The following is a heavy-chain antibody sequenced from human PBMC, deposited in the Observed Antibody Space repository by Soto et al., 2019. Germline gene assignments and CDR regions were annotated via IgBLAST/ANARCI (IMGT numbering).Heavy chain of an antibody. Sequence: QVQLVQSGAEAKKPGSSVKVSCKASGGTFSRYGISWVRQAPGQGLEWMGGIIPIFGTANYAQKFQGRVTITADESTSTAYMELSSLRSEDTAVYYCARDLRPNYYDSSGLAYWGQGTLVTVSS. D-gene: IGHD3-22*01. CDR3: ARDLRPNYYDSSGLAY. J-gene: IGHJ4*02. V-gene: IGHV1-69*12. CDR1: GGTFSRYG. CDR2: IIPIFGTA.